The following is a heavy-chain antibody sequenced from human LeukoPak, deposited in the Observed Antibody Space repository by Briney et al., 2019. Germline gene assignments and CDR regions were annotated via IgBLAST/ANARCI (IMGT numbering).Heavy chain of an antibody. CDR3: ARSPDYGDYFDY. D-gene: IGHD4-17*01. V-gene: IGHV4-61*02. CDR1: GGSISSGRYY. CDR2: IYTSGST. Sequence: PSETLSLTCTVSGGSISSGRYYWNWIRQPAGKGLEWIGRIYTSGSTNYNPSLKSRITISVDTSKNQFSLKLSSVTAADTAVYYCARSPDYGDYFDYWGQGTLVTVSS. J-gene: IGHJ4*02.